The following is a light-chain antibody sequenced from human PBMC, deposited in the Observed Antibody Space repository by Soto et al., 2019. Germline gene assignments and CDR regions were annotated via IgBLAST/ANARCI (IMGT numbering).Light chain of an antibody. CDR3: HQYNNWPIT. V-gene: IGKV3-15*01. CDR1: QSISSN. CDR2: GAS. J-gene: IGKJ5*01. Sequence: EIVMTQSPATLSVSPGERATLSCRASQSISSNLAWYQQKPGQAPRVLIYGASTRATGTPARFSGSGSGTEFTLTISSLQSEDFAVYYCHQYNNWPITFGQGTRLEIK.